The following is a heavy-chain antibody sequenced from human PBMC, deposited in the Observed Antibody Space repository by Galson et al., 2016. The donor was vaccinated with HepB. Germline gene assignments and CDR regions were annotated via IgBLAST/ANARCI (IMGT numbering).Heavy chain of an antibody. CDR3: TKDIGQGSGSWGYFDS. V-gene: IGHV3-9*01. D-gene: IGHD3-10*01. CDR2: IGWNGGSI. J-gene: IGHJ4*02. Sequence: SLRLSCAVSGFTFDDYAMNWVRQAPGKGLEWVSSIGWNGGSIVYADSVRGRFTVSRDNAGKSLYLDMNSLRVDDTAIYFCTKDIGQGSGSWGYFDSWGQGILFTVSS. CDR1: GFTFDDYA.